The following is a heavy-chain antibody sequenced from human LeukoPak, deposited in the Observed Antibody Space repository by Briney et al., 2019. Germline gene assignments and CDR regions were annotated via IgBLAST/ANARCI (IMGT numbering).Heavy chain of an antibody. CDR2: IDYRGST. CDR3: ARSRSGYSYDHAAFEI. V-gene: IGHV4-59*01. J-gene: IGHJ3*02. Sequence: SESLSLTCTVSGGSISTYYWSWIRQPPGKGLEWIAYIDYRGSTTYNPSLRSRVTISVDTSRNQFSLKLSSVTAADTAVYYCARSRSGYSYDHAAFEIWGQGTMVTVSS. CDR1: GGSISTYY. D-gene: IGHD5-18*01.